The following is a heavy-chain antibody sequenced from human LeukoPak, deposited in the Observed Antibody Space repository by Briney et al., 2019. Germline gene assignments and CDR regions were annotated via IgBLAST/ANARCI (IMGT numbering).Heavy chain of an antibody. V-gene: IGHV1-18*01. J-gene: IGHJ4*02. CDR3: ARDGGYFDY. CDR2: ISLYNGNT. Sequence: ASVKVSCKASGYTFRSYGFSWVGQSPGQGLEWMGWISLYNGNTNYAQRFQGRVTMTTDTSTSTAYMELRSLRFDDTAVYYCARDGGYFDYWGRGTLVTVSS. D-gene: IGHD3-3*01. CDR1: GYTFRSYG.